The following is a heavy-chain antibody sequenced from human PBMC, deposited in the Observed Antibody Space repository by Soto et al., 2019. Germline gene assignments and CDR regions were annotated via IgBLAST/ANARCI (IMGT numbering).Heavy chain of an antibody. J-gene: IGHJ6*02. CDR1: GGNVNVYA. CDR2: FIPVFGSA. Sequence: VQLVQSGAEVKKAGSWVRVSCKASGGNVNVYAINWVRQAPGQGLEWMGGFIPVFGSANYPQKFQGRVTITADESATTAFMDLNSLRSEDTAVYYCSRSGYGGNKESYYYTSMDVWGQGTTITVSS. CDR3: SRSGYGGNKESYYYTSMDV. V-gene: IGHV1-69*01. D-gene: IGHD4-17*01.